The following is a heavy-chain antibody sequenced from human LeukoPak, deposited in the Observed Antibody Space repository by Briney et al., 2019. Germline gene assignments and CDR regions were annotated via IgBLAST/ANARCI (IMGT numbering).Heavy chain of an antibody. CDR2: INTSGST. CDR1: GGSINSYY. D-gene: IGHD2-15*01. CDR3: AREYCSGGSCYYYYYYMDV. V-gene: IGHV4-4*07. Sequence: SETLSLTCTVSGGSINSYYWSWIRQPAGKGLEWIGRINTSGSTKYNSSLKSRVTISLDKSKNQFSLKLSSVNAADTAVYYCAREYCSGGSCYYYYYYMDVWGKGTTVTVSS. J-gene: IGHJ6*03.